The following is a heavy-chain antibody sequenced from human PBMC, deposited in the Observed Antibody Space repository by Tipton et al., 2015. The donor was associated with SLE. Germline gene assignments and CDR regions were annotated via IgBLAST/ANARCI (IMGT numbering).Heavy chain of an antibody. D-gene: IGHD6-13*01. Sequence: LRLSCAISGGSITSSSYYWGWIRQPPGMGLEWLANIYYSGSTDYNSSLKSRVTISVDTSKNQFSLKLSSVTAADTAVYYCARSAGYGSNWAHFDYWGQGTLVTVSS. J-gene: IGHJ4*02. CDR3: ARSAGYGSNWAHFDY. CDR1: GGSITSSSYY. CDR2: IYYSGST. V-gene: IGHV4-39*07.